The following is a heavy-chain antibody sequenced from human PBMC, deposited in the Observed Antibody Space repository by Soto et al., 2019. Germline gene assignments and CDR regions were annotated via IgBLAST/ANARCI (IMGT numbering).Heavy chain of an antibody. Sequence: ASVKVSCKASGYTYTSYYMHWVRQAPGQGLERMGIINPSGGSTSYAQKFQGRVTMTRDTSTSTVYMELSSLRSEDTAVYYCARACISTSCPGSDYYYGMDVWGQGTTVTVSS. D-gene: IGHD2-2*01. V-gene: IGHV1-46*01. J-gene: IGHJ6*02. CDR3: ARACISTSCPGSDYYYGMDV. CDR1: GYTYTSYY. CDR2: INPSGGST.